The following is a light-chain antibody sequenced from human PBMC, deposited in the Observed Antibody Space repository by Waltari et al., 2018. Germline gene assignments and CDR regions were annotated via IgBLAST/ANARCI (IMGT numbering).Light chain of an antibody. V-gene: IGLV2-14*01. CDR1: INDIGRFDF. CDR2: EFK. CDR3: SSYTTRSTWV. J-gene: IGLJ3*02. Sequence: QSALTQTASVSASPGQSITMSCPGTINDIGRFDFVSWYQQHPGPAPRLLIYEFKYRPSGVSERVSGSKSDNTASLTIFGLQAEDEADYYCSSYTTRSTWVFGGGTKLTVL.